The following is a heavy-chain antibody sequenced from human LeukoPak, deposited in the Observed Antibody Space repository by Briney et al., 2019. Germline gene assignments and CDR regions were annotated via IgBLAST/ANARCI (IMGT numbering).Heavy chain of an antibody. CDR1: GGSFSGYY. V-gene: IGHV4-59*08. Sequence: SETLSLTCAVYGGSFSGYYWSWIRQPPGKGLESIRYIYYSGSTNYNPSLKSRVPISVDTSKNQFSLKLSSVTAADTAVYYCARATVSPGYYYYGMDVWGQGTTVTVSS. D-gene: IGHD4-17*01. CDR2: IYYSGST. J-gene: IGHJ6*02. CDR3: ARATVSPGYYYYGMDV.